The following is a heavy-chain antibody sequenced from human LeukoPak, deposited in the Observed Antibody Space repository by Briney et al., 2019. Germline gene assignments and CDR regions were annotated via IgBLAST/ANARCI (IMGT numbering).Heavy chain of an antibody. Sequence: PSETLSLTCTVSGYSISSGYYWGWIRQPPGKGLEWIGSIYHSRSTYYNPSLKSRVTISVDTSKNQFSLKLSSVTAADTAVYYCARVGYYPDYYMDVWGKGTTVTVSS. J-gene: IGHJ6*03. D-gene: IGHD2-21*01. CDR3: ARVGYYPDYYMDV. V-gene: IGHV4-38-2*02. CDR1: GYSISSGYY. CDR2: IYHSRST.